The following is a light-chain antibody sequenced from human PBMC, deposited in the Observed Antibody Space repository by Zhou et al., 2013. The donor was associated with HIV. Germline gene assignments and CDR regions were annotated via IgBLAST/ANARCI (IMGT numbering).Light chain of an antibody. CDR2: DTS. V-gene: IGKV3-11*01. CDR1: QTVISY. CDR3: HQYVNSPWT. J-gene: IGKJ1*01. Sequence: IVLTQFPATLSLSPGERATLSCRASQTVISYLAWYQLKPGQPPRLLIYDTSNRATGIPARFSGSGSGTNFTLTISSLEPEDFAVYYCHQYVNSPWTFGLGTKVEIK.